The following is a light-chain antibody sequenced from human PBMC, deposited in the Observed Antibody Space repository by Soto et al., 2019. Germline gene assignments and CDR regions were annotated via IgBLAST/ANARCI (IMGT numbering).Light chain of an antibody. J-gene: IGKJ4*01. CDR1: QSVGNNF. CDR2: DAS. Sequence: PGERATLSCRASQSVGNNFLAWYQQKPGQAPRLLIYDASRRATGIPDRFSGSGSGTDFILTISRLEPEDFAVYYCQQCATSPLTFGGGTKVEIK. V-gene: IGKV3-20*01. CDR3: QQCATSPLT.